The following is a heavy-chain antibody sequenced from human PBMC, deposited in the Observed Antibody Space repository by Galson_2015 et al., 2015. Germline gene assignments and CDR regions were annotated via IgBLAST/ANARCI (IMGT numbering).Heavy chain of an antibody. Sequence: SLRLSCAASGFTFSSYAMHWVRQAPGKGLEWVAVISYDGSNKYYADSVKGRFTISRDNAKNSLYLQMNSLRAEDTAVYYCARLLRYFDWLSRDLWGQGTLVTVSS. CDR2: ISYDGSNK. CDR3: ARLLRYFDWLSRDL. D-gene: IGHD3-9*01. CDR1: GFTFSSYA. J-gene: IGHJ4*02. V-gene: IGHV3-30-3*01.